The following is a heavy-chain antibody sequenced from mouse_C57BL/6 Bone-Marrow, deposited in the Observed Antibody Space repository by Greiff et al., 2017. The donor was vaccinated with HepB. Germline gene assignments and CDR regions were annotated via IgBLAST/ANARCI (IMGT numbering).Heavy chain of an antibody. CDR3: ARRPPIATVVSRDY. V-gene: IGHV1-85*01. D-gene: IGHD1-1*01. CDR2: IYPRDGST. Sequence: QVQLQQSGPELVKPGASVKLSRKASGYTFTSYDINWVNQRPGQGLVLIGWIYPRDGSTKYNEKFKGKATLTVDTSSSTAYMELHSLTSEDSAVYFFARRPPIATVVSRDYWGQGTTLTVSS. CDR1: GYTFTSYD. J-gene: IGHJ2*01.